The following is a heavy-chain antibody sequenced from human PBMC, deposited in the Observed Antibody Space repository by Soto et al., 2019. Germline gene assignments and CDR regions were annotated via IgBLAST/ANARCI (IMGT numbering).Heavy chain of an antibody. J-gene: IGHJ6*03. CDR1: GFTFSSYW. Sequence: EVQLVESGGGLVQPGGSLRLSCAASGFTFSSYWMSWVRQAPGKGLEWVANIKQDGSEKYYVDSVKGRFTISRDNAKHARYLQMNCRRAEDTAVYYCARSPSPGSRHYYYCYRAVWGKGTTVTVSS. CDR3: ARSPSPGSRHYYYCYRAV. V-gene: IGHV3-7*01. CDR2: IKQDGSEK. D-gene: IGHD1-26*01.